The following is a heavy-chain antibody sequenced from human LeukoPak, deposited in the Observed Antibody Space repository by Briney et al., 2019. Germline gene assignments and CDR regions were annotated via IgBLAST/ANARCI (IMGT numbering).Heavy chain of an antibody. D-gene: IGHD4-11*01. J-gene: IGHJ5*02. CDR1: GYTFTSYD. CDR3: ASADYSNYALTT. CDR2: MNPNRGNT. V-gene: IGHV1-8*03. Sequence: GASVNVSFQASGYTFTSYDINWVRQATGQGLEWMGWMNPNRGNTGYAQRFQSRVTITRNTSISTAYRELSSLRSEDTAVYYCASADYSNYALTTWGQGTLVTVSS.